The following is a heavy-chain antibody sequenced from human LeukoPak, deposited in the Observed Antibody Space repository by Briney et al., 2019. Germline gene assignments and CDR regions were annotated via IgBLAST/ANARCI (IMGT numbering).Heavy chain of an antibody. J-gene: IGHJ4*02. CDR2: ISESGDKT. D-gene: IGHD3-16*01. CDR3: AKDRDGGSHTRPKGFDY. Sequence: GGSLRLSCAASGFTVSSSYMNWVRQAPGEGLEWVSAISESGDKTYYADSVKGRLTISRDNSKNTLYLQMNYLGVADTAIYYCAKDRDGGSHTRPKGFDYWGQGTLVTVSS. V-gene: IGHV3-23*01. CDR1: GFTVSSSY.